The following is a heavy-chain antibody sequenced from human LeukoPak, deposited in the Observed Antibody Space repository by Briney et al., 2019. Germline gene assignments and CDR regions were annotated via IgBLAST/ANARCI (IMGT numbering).Heavy chain of an antibody. CDR1: GYTFTSYY. J-gene: IGHJ4*02. Sequence: GASVKVSCKASGYTFTSYYMHWVRQAPGQGLEWMGIINPSGGSTSYAQKFQGRVTMTEDTSTDTAYMELSSLRSEDTAVYYCATGYYGSGSPDYWGQGTLVTVSS. V-gene: IGHV1-46*01. D-gene: IGHD3-10*01. CDR3: ATGYYGSGSPDY. CDR2: INPSGGST.